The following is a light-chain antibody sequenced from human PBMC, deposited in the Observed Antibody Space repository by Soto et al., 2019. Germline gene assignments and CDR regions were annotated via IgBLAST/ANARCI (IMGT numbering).Light chain of an antibody. J-gene: IGLJ2*01. CDR1: SSNIGAGYD. CDR3: QSYDSSLSGYVV. V-gene: IGLV1-40*01. CDR2: GNS. Sequence: SVLTQPPSVSGAPGQRVTISCTGSSSNIGAGYDVQWYQQLPGTAPKLLIYGNSNRPSGVPDRFSGSKSGTSASLAITGLQAEDESDYHCQSYDSSLSGYVVFGGGTKLTVL.